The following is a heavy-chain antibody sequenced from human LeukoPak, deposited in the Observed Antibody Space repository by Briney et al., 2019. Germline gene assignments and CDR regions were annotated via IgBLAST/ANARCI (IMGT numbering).Heavy chain of an antibody. CDR2: IYYSGST. Sequence: PSETLSLTCTVSGGSISSYHWSWIRQPPGKGLEWIGYIYYSGSTNYNPSLKSRVTISVDTSKNQLSLKLSSVTAADTAVYYCGRHIGRNYYYYGMDVWGQGTTVTVSS. J-gene: IGHJ6*02. CDR1: GGSISSYH. CDR3: GRHIGRNYYYYGMDV. V-gene: IGHV4-59*08.